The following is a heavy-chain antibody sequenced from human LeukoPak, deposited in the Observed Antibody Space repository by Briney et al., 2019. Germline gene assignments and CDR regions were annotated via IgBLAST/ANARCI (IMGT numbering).Heavy chain of an antibody. Sequence: AGGSLRLSCAASGFTFSSYAVSWVRQAPGKGLEWVSAISGSGGSTYYADSVKGRFTISRDNSKNTLYLQMNSLRAEDTAVYYCARLTGYSSSWYLDWFDPWGQGTLVTVSS. D-gene: IGHD6-13*01. CDR2: ISGSGGST. J-gene: IGHJ5*02. CDR3: ARLTGYSSSWYLDWFDP. CDR1: GFTFSSYA. V-gene: IGHV3-23*01.